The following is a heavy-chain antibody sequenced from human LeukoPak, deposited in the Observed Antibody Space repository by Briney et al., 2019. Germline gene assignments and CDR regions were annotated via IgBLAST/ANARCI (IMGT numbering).Heavy chain of an antibody. CDR1: GFTFSRFA. CDR2: ISYDGSEK. J-gene: IGHJ4*02. Sequence: GGSLRLSCAASGFTFSRFAMHWLRQAPGKGPEWAAVISYDGSEKYYADSVRGRFTISRDNSKNTLYLQMNSLRAEDTAVYYCAKDRLVGATYFDYWGQGTLVTVSS. D-gene: IGHD1-26*01. V-gene: IGHV3-30*18. CDR3: AKDRLVGATYFDY.